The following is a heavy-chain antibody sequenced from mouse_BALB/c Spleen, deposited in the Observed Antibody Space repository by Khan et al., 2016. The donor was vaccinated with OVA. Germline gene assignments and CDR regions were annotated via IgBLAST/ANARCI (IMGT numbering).Heavy chain of an antibody. CDR1: GYTFTTAG. Sequence: QIQLVQSGPELKKPGETVRISCKASGYTFTTAGIQWVQKMPGKGLKWIGWINTHSGVPKYAEDFKGRFAFSLEISVNTAYLQITNLKNEDEASYFCARGGAAYYRSGGGAMEYWGQGTSVTVSS. J-gene: IGHJ4*01. CDR2: INTHSGVP. V-gene: IGHV9-4*02. CDR3: ARGGAAYYRSGGGAMEY. D-gene: IGHD2-12*01.